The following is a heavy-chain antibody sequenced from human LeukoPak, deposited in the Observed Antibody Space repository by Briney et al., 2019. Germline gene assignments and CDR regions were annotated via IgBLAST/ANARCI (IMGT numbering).Heavy chain of an antibody. CDR1: GGSISSYF. CDR3: ARDITPNMVRGGGFDR. CDR2: IYYSGIT. D-gene: IGHD3-10*01. J-gene: IGHJ5*02. V-gene: IGHV4-59*12. Sequence: PSETLSLTCTVSGGSISSYFWTWFRQPPRKGRVGMGGIYYSGITYYNPSRKSRVTTSVDTSKNQFSLKLRSVPAAAPAVYYCARDITPNMVRGGGFDRWGQGTLVT.